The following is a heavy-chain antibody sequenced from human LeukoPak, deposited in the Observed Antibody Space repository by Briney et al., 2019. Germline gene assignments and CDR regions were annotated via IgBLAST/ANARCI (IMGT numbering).Heavy chain of an antibody. V-gene: IGHV3-9*01. J-gene: IGHJ6*03. CDR3: AKGDFYGSGRDYYYYMDV. Sequence: LAGGSLRLSCAASGFTFDDYAMHWVRQAPGKGLEWVSGINWNSGSIGYADSVKGRFTISRDNAKNSLYLQMNSLRAEDTAVYNCAKGDFYGSGRDYYYYMDVWGKGTTVTISS. D-gene: IGHD3-10*01. CDR1: GFTFDDYA. CDR2: INWNSGSI.